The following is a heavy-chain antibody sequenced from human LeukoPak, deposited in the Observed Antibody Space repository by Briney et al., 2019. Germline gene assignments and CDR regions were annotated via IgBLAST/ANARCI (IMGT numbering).Heavy chain of an antibody. CDR3: ARVDYYYYMDV. V-gene: IGHV4-59*01. J-gene: IGHJ6*03. Sequence: SETLSLTCAVYGGSFSGYYWTWIRQPPGKGLEWIGYIYYSGSTNYNPSLKSRVTISVDTSKNQFSLKLSSVTAADTAVYYCARVDYYYYMDVWGKGTTVTISS. CDR1: GGSFSGYY. CDR2: IYYSGST.